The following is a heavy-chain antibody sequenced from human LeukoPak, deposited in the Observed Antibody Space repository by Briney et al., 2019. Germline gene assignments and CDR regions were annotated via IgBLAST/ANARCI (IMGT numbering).Heavy chain of an antibody. CDR3: ARWMVGATFDY. CDR1: GESFSGYY. V-gene: IGHV4-34*01. D-gene: IGHD1-26*01. Sequence: PSETLSLTCAVYGESFSGYYWNWIRQPPGKWLEWIGEINHSGSTNYNPSLKSRVTISVDTSKNQFSLKLSSVTAADTAVYYCARWMVGATFDYWGQGTLVTVSS. CDR2: INHSGST. J-gene: IGHJ4*02.